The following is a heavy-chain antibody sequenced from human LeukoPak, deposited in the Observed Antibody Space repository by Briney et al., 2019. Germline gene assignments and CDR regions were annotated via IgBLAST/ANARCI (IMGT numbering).Heavy chain of an antibody. V-gene: IGHV4-34*01. CDR1: GGSFSGYY. Sequence: SETLSLTCAVYGGSFSGYYWSWIRQPPGKGLEWIGEINHSGSTNYNPSLKSRVTISVDTSKNQFSLKLSSVAAADTAVYYCARGRNWFDPWGQGTLVTVSS. CDR2: INHSGST. J-gene: IGHJ5*02. CDR3: ARGRNWFDP.